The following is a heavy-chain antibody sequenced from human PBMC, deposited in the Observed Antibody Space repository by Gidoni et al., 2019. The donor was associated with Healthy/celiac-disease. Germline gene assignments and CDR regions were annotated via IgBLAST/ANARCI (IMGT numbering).Heavy chain of an antibody. CDR2: LSSSSSTI. Sequence: EVQLVESGVGLVQPGGSLRLSCAASGFTFSSYSMNWVRHAPGKGLEWLSYLSSSSSTIYYADSVKGRFTISRDNAKNSLYLQMNSLRDEDTAVYYCAQERLGELSYDYWGQGTLVTVSS. CDR3: AQERLGELSYDY. J-gene: IGHJ4*02. CDR1: GFTFSSYS. V-gene: IGHV3-48*02. D-gene: IGHD3-16*02.